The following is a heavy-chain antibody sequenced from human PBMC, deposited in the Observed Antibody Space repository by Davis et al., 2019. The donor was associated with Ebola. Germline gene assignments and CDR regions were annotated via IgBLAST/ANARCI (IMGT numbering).Heavy chain of an antibody. D-gene: IGHD6-19*01. CDR2: INAGNGNT. Sequence: AASVKVSCKASGGTFNTYAITWVRQAPGQRLEWMGWINAGNGNTKYSQKFQGRVTMTEDTSTDTAYMELSSLRSEDTAVYYCATSIPSYSSGWYTHFDYWGQGTLVTVSS. CDR3: ATSIPSYSSGWYTHFDY. CDR1: GGTFNTYA. J-gene: IGHJ4*02. V-gene: IGHV1/OR15-3*01.